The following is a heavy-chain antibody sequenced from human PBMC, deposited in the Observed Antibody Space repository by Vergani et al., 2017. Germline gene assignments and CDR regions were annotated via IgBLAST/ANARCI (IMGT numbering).Heavy chain of an antibody. Sequence: EVQLVESGGGLVLPGGSLRLSCVASGFTFSSYSMNWVRQAPGKGLEWVSSISSSSSYIYYADSVKGRFTISRDNAKNSLYLQMNSLRAEDTAVYYCAREVQYYDFWSGYSDYWGQGTLVTVSS. CDR2: ISSSSSYI. D-gene: IGHD3-3*01. CDR1: GFTFSSYS. V-gene: IGHV3-21*01. CDR3: AREVQYYDFWSGYSDY. J-gene: IGHJ4*02.